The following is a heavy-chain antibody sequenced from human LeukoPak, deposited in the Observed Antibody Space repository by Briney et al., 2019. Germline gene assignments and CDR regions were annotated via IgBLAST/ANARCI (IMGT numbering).Heavy chain of an antibody. Sequence: SVKVSCKTSGGTFSSYAISWVRQAPGQGLEWMGGIIPIFGTANYAQKFQGRVTITTDESTSTAYMELSSLRSEDTAVYYCAREGYCSGGSCYDYWGQGTLVTVSS. CDR2: IIPIFGTA. CDR3: AREGYCSGGSCYDY. V-gene: IGHV1-69*05. D-gene: IGHD2-15*01. J-gene: IGHJ4*02. CDR1: GGTFSSYA.